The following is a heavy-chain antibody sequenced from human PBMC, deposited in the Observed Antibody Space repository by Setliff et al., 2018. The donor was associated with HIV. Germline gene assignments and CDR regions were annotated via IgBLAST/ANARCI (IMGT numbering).Heavy chain of an antibody. D-gene: IGHD2-21*02. J-gene: IGHJ4*02. CDR2: IIPVFRTA. CDR1: GGTFSSYA. Sequence: SVKVSCKASGGTFSSYAISWVRQAPGQGLEWMGGIIPVFRTANYAQKFQGRVTITADESTSTAYMELSSLRSEDTAVYYCARANCGGDFISPCGIDYWGQGTLVTVSS. V-gene: IGHV1-69*13. CDR3: ARANCGGDFISPCGIDY.